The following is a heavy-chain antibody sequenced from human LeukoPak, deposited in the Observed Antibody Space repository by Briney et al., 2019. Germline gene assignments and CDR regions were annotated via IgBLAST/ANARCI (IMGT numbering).Heavy chain of an antibody. J-gene: IGHJ4*02. CDR3: ARVELRNARFGELLLFDY. CDR2: INHDGSEK. CDR1: GFTFSSDW. D-gene: IGHD3-10*01. Sequence: GGSLRLSCAASGFTFSSDWMSWVRQAPGKGLEWGGKINHDGSEKNYADTVKGRFTISTDNAKNSLYLQMSSLRAEDTAVYYCARVELRNARFGELLLFDYWGQGTLVTVSS. V-gene: IGHV3-7*03.